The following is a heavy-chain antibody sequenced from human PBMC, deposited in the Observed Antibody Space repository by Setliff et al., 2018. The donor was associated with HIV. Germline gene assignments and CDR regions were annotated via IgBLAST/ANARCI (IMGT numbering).Heavy chain of an antibody. CDR1: GYSFSNHY. CDR2: INPSGGST. Sequence: GASVKVSCKASGYSFSNHYIHWVRQAPGQGLEWMGIINPSGGSTNYAQNFQGRVTMTTDTSTSRAYMELRSLRSDDTAAYFCARLGSGWSDSYYYAMDVWGQGTTVTVSS. V-gene: IGHV1-46*01. J-gene: IGHJ6*02. D-gene: IGHD6-19*01. CDR3: ARLGSGWSDSYYYAMDV.